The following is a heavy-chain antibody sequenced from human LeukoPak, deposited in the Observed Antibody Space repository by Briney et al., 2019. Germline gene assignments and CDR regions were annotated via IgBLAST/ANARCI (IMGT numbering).Heavy chain of an antibody. CDR3: AREVRYSSGWYAYFDY. D-gene: IGHD6-19*01. Sequence: SQTLSLTCTVSGGSISSGSYYWSWIRQPAGKGLEWIGRIYTSGGTNYNPSLKSRVTISVDTSKNQFSLKLSSVTAADTAVYYCAREVRYSSGWYAYFDYWGQGTLVTVSS. CDR1: GGSISSGSYY. J-gene: IGHJ4*02. CDR2: IYTSGGT. V-gene: IGHV4-61*02.